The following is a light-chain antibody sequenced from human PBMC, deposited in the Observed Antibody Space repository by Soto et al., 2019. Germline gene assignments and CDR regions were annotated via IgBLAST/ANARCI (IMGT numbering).Light chain of an antibody. Sequence: VLWQPPDTIYLSPGESATISWRASQSVGTHLAWYQQKPGQAPRLLIYDSSHRATGIPARFSGSGSGTKFTLTIASLQPDDFATYYCQQYETFLGTFCPGANVDI. V-gene: IGKV3D-15*01. CDR2: DSS. CDR3: QQYETFLGT. J-gene: IGKJ1*01. CDR1: QSVGTH.